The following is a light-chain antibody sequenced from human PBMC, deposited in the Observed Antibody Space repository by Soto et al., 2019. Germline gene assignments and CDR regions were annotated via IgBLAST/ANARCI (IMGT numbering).Light chain of an antibody. V-gene: IGLV2-11*01. J-gene: IGLJ1*01. Sequence: SALTQPRSVSGSPGQSVTISCTGTSSDVGGYNYVSWYQQHPGKAPKLIIYDVSKRPSGVPDRFSGSKSGTSASLAICGLQSEDEADYYCAAWDASLDGYVFGTGTKVTVL. CDR2: DVS. CDR1: SSDVGGYNY. CDR3: AAWDASLDGYV.